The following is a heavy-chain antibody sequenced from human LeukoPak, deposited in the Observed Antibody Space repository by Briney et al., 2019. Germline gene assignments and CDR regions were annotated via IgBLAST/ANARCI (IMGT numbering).Heavy chain of an antibody. D-gene: IGHD3-3*01. CDR2: IKQDGSEK. CDR1: GYTFSHYW. V-gene: IGHV3-7*01. Sequence: GGSLRLSCVASGYTFSHYWMSWVRQTPGKGLEWVANIKQDGSEKHYVDSVKGRLTISRDNAKNLLYLQMNSLRVEDTAVYYCAGGPGFLIDCWGQGTLVTVSS. CDR3: AGGPGFLIDC. J-gene: IGHJ4*02.